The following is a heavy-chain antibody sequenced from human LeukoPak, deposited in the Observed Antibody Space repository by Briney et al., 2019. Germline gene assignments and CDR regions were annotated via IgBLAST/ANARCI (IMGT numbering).Heavy chain of an antibody. CDR1: GFTFSSYG. Sequence: GGSLRLSCAASGFTFSSYGMHWVRQAPGKGLEWVAVIWYDGSNKYYADSVKGRFTISRDNSKNTLYLQMNSLRAEDTAVYYCARGDYVWGSYRYLSHFDYWGQGTLVTVSS. CDR3: ARGDYVWGSYRYLSHFDY. D-gene: IGHD3-16*02. J-gene: IGHJ4*02. CDR2: IWYDGSNK. V-gene: IGHV3-33*01.